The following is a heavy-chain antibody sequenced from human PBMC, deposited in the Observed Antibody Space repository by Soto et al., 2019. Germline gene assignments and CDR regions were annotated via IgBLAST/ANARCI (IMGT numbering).Heavy chain of an antibody. CDR1: DHTFSNFY. V-gene: IGHV1-46*01. D-gene: IGHD1-1*01. CDR2: INPDGGAT. Sequence: QVQLVQSGAAVRKPGASVGVSCKASDHTFSNFYMSWVRQTPGQGLEWMGKINPDGGATTYAQNSQGRRARTSDTSSYTVYMELTGVTSDGTTVYYCARGRRNVVWGQGTQVTFSS. CDR3: ARGRRNVV. J-gene: IGHJ4*02.